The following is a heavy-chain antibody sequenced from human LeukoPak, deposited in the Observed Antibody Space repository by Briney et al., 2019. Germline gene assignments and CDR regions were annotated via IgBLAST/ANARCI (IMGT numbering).Heavy chain of an antibody. J-gene: IGHJ3*02. D-gene: IGHD1-14*01. Sequence: GGSLRLSCAASGFTFDDYGMTWVRQAPGKGLEWVGFIRAKAYGGTTEYAASVKGRFTISRDDSKSIAYLQMNSLKTEDTAVYYCTTDYNSRNHLDAFDIWGRGTMVTVSS. CDR1: GFTFDDYG. CDR2: IRAKAYGGTT. V-gene: IGHV3-49*04. CDR3: TTDYNSRNHLDAFDI.